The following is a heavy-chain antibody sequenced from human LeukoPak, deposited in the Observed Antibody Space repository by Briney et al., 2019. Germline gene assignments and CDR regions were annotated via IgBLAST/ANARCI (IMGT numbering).Heavy chain of an antibody. J-gene: IGHJ3*01. D-gene: IGHD3-22*01. V-gene: IGHV1-58*01. CDR2: IVVGSGNT. CDR3: AAEAAYYYDSRDALDV. Sequence: GASVQVSFKASGFTFTSSAVQWVRQARGQRLEWIGWIVVGSGNTNYAQKFQERVTITRDMSTSLVYMELSSLRSEDTAVYYCAAEAAYYYDSRDALDVWGQGTMVTVSS. CDR1: GFTFTSSA.